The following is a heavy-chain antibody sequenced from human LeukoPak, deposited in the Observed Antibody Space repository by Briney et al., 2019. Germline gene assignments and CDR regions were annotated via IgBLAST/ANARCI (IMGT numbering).Heavy chain of an antibody. J-gene: IGHJ5*02. CDR1: GYSISSGYY. Sequence: SETLSLTCTVSGYSISSGYYWGWIRQPPGKGLEWIGSIYHSGSTYYNPSLKSRVTISVDTSKNQFSLKLSSVTAADTAVYYCARDRGGKFDPWGQGTLVTVSS. CDR3: ARDRGGKFDP. V-gene: IGHV4-38-2*02. D-gene: IGHD3-16*01. CDR2: IYHSGST.